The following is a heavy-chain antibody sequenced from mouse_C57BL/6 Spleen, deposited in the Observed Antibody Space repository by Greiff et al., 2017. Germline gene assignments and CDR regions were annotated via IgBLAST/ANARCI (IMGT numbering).Heavy chain of an antibody. J-gene: IGHJ2*01. CDR1: GYAFSSSW. CDR2: IYPGDGDT. D-gene: IGHD3-2*02. Sequence: QVQLQQSGPELVKPGASVKISCKASGYAFSSSWMNWVKQRPGKGLEWIGRIYPGDGDTNYNGKFKGKATLTAAKSSSTAYMQLSSLTSVDSAVYFCARQLRRLDYWGQGTTLTVSS. CDR3: ARQLRRLDY. V-gene: IGHV1-82*01.